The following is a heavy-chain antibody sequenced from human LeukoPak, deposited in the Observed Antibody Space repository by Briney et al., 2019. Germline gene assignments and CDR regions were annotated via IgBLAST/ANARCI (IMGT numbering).Heavy chain of an antibody. CDR3: ARGWGSAPYYFDY. CDR1: GGSFSGYY. V-gene: IGHV4-34*01. J-gene: IGHJ4*02. Sequence: SETLSLTCAVYGGSFSGYYWSWIRQPPGKGLEWIGEINHSGSTNYNPSLKSRVTISVDTSKNQFSLKLNSVTAADTAVYYCARGWGSAPYYFDYWGQGTLVTVSS. CDR2: INHSGST. D-gene: IGHD3-16*01.